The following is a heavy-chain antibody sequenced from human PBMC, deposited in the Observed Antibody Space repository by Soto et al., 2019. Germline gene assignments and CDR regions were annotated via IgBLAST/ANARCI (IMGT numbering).Heavy chain of an antibody. D-gene: IGHD3-22*01. CDR1: GYTFTSYV. CDR3: ARDFPYYYDSSGYYYYYGMDV. V-gene: IGHV1-18*01. Sequence: ASVKVSCKASGYTFTSYVISWVRQAPGQGLEWMGWISAYNGYTNYAQKLQGRVTMTTDTSTSTAYMELRSLRSDGTAVYYCARDFPYYYDSSGYYYYYGMDVWGQGTTVTVSS. J-gene: IGHJ6*02. CDR2: ISAYNGYT.